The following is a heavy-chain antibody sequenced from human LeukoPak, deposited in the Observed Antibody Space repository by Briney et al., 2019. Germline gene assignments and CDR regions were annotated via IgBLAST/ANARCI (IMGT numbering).Heavy chain of an antibody. CDR1: GGSVSSYY. V-gene: IGHV4-59*02. D-gene: IGHD3-22*01. J-gene: IGHJ4*02. CDR2: IYYSGTT. CDR3: ARSRYYDSTGYNPTYYFDS. Sequence: SETLSLTCTVSGGSVSSYYWSWIRQPPGKGLEWIGYIYYSGTTNYNPSLKSRVTISVDTSKNQFSLKLNSVTAADTALYYCARSRYYDSTGYNPTYYFDSWGQGALVTVSS.